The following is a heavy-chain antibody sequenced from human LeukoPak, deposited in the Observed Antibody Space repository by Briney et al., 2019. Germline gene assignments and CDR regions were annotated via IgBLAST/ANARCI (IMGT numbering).Heavy chain of an antibody. V-gene: IGHV4-59*01. CDR3: AAQHQLVNTFDF. CDR1: GGFISNYY. D-gene: IGHD6-6*01. Sequence: SETLSLTCTVSGGFISNYYWSWVRQPPGKGLEWIGYIHYTGTTNYNPSLKSRVTLSLDTSKNQFSLKVNSGTAAGAPVYYCAAQHQLVNTFDFWGQGTMITVSS. CDR2: IHYTGTT. J-gene: IGHJ3*01.